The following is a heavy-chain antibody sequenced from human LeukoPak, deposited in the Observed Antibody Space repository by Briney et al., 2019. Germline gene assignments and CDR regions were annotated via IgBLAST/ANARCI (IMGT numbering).Heavy chain of an antibody. J-gene: IGHJ4*02. Sequence: GGSLRLSCAAPGFTSSSYAMSWVRQAPGKGLEWVSAISGSGGSTYYADSVKGRFTISRDNSKNTLYLQMNSLRAEDTAVYYCAKLVGATGGYFDYWGQGTLVTVSS. D-gene: IGHD1-26*01. CDR3: AKLVGATGGYFDY. CDR1: GFTSSSYA. CDR2: ISGSGGST. V-gene: IGHV3-23*01.